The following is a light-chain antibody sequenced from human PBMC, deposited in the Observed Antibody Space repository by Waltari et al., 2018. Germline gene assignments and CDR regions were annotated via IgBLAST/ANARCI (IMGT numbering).Light chain of an antibody. V-gene: IGKV1-5*03. CDR3: QQYNTDYT. J-gene: IGKJ2*01. CDR1: QSIMSW. Sequence: DVQMTQSPSTLSASVGDPGSITCRASQSIMSWLAWYQQKAGKAPKVLISKASTLESGVPSRFSGSESGTEFTLTISNLQPDDFATYYCQQYNTDYTFGQGTILEIK. CDR2: KAS.